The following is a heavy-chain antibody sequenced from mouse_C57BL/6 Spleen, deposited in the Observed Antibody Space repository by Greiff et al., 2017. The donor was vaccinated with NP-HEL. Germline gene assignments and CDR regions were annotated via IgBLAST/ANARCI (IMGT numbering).Heavy chain of an antibody. Sequence: DVKLVESGGGLVQPKGSLKLSCAASGFSFNTYAVNWVRQAPGKGLEWVARIRSKSNNYATYYADSVKDRFTISRDDSGSMLYLQMNNLNTEDTAMYYCVRREAYWGQGTLVTVSA. J-gene: IGHJ3*01. CDR2: IRSKSNNYAT. V-gene: IGHV10-1*01. CDR1: GFSFNTYA. CDR3: VRREAY.